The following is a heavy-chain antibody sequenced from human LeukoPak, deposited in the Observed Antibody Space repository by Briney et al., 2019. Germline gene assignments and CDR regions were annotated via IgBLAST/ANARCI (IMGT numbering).Heavy chain of an antibody. CDR1: GFTFSSYW. CDR2: IKQDGSEK. Sequence: GGSLRLSCAASGFTFSSYWMTWVRQAPGKGLEWVANIKQDGSEKYYVDSVKGRFTISRDNAENSLYLQMNSLRAEDTAMYYCARDYSSSWYYFDYWGQGTLVTVSS. J-gene: IGHJ4*02. V-gene: IGHV3-7*01. CDR3: ARDYSSSWYYFDY. D-gene: IGHD6-13*01.